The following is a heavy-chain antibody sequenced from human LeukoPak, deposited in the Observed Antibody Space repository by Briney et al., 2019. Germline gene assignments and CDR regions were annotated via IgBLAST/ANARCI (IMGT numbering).Heavy chain of an antibody. CDR1: DGSFSGYD. CDR2: IYYSGTT. D-gene: IGHD5-18*01. V-gene: IGHV4-34*01. CDR3: AKGAGGFSYYNWFDP. Sequence: SETLSLTCAVYDGSFSGYDWSWTRQPPGKGLEWIGSIYYSGTTHYNPSLESRVTISVDTSKNQFSLKLASVTAADTAIYYCAKGAGGFSYYNWFDPWGQGTLVTVSS. J-gene: IGHJ5*02.